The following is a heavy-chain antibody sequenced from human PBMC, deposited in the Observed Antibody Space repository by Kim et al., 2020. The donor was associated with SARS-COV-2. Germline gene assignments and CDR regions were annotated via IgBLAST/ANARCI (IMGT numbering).Heavy chain of an antibody. CDR1: GGTFSSYA. Sequence: SVKVSCKASGGTFSSYAISWVRQAPGQGLEWMGGIIPIFGTANYAQKFQGRVTITADESTSTAYMELSSLRSEDTAVYYCARRVRHDYGGPNTSLFQRYYYGMDVWGQGTTVTVSS. CDR3: ARRVRHDYGGPNTSLFQRYYYGMDV. J-gene: IGHJ6*02. CDR2: IIPIFGTA. V-gene: IGHV1-69*13. D-gene: IGHD4-17*01.